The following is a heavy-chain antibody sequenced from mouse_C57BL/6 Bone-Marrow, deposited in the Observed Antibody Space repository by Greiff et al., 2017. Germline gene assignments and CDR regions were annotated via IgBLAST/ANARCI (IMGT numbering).Heavy chain of an antibody. CDR1: GYTFTSYW. CDR2: IDPSDSST. CDR3: AKFPPDGAFAY. D-gene: IGHD2-3*01. Sequence: QVQLQQPGAELVMPGASVKLSCKASGYTFTSYWMHWVKQRPGQGLEWIGEIDPSDSSTNYTQKFTGKSTLTVDKTSSTAYMQLSSLTSEDSAVENWAKFPPDGAFAYWGQGTLVTVSA. V-gene: IGHV1-69*01. J-gene: IGHJ3*01.